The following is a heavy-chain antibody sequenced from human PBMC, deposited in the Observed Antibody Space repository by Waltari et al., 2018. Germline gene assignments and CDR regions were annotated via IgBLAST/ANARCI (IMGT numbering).Heavy chain of an antibody. CDR2: IYYSGST. J-gene: IGHJ2*01. D-gene: IGHD3-9*01. CDR1: GGSISSYY. CDR3: ARVDDILTGYPWYFDL. Sequence: QVQLQESGPGLVKPSETLSLTCTVSGGSISSYYWSWIRQLPGKGLEWIGYIYYSGSTNYNPSLKSRVTISVDTSKNQFSLKLSSVTAADTAVYYCARVDDILTGYPWYFDLWGRGTLVTVSS. V-gene: IGHV4-59*01.